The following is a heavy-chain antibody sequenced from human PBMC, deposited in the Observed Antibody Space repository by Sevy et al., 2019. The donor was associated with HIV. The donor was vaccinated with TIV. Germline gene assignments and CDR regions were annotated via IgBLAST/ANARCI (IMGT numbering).Heavy chain of an antibody. Sequence: GGSLRLSCAASGFTVSSNYMSWVRQAPGKGLEWVSVIYSGGSTYYADPVKGRFTISRDNSKNTLYLQMNSLRAEDTAVYYCARDRKLFPGPGHYYGMDVWGQGTTVTVSS. D-gene: IGHD3-10*01. CDR2: IYSGGST. CDR1: GFTVSSNY. CDR3: ARDRKLFPGPGHYYGMDV. V-gene: IGHV3-53*01. J-gene: IGHJ6*02.